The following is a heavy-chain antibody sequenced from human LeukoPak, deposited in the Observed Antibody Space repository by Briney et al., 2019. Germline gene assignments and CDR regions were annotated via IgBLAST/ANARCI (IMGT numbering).Heavy chain of an antibody. V-gene: IGHV3-30*02. Sequence: GGSLRLSCAASGFTFSSYGMHWVRQAPGRGLEWVAFIRYDGSNKYYADSVKGRFTISRDNAKNSLYLQMNSLRAEDTAVYYCGRGGSTGSWFNYWGQGTLVTVSS. CDR3: GRGGSTGSWFNY. D-gene: IGHD6-13*01. J-gene: IGHJ4*02. CDR1: GFTFSSYG. CDR2: IRYDGSNK.